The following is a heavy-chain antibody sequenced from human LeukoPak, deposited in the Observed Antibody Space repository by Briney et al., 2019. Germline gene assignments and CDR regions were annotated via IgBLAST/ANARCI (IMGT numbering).Heavy chain of an antibody. CDR2: ISSSSSYI. Sequence: PGGSLRLSCAASGFTFSSYSMNWVRQAPGKGLEWVSSISSSSSYIYYADSVKGRFTISRDNAKNSLYLQMNSLRAEDTAVYYCAKKYGIAAAGDAFDIWGQGTMVTVSS. J-gene: IGHJ3*02. V-gene: IGHV3-21*04. D-gene: IGHD6-13*01. CDR1: GFTFSSYS. CDR3: AKKYGIAAAGDAFDI.